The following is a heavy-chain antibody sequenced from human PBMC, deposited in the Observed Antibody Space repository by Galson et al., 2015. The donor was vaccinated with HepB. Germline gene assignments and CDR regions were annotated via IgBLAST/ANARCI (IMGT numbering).Heavy chain of an antibody. Sequence: SLRLSCAASGFTFSSHWMTWVRQAPGKGLEWVANIKQDGSEKYYVDSVKGRFTISRDNAKNSLYLQMNSLRAEDTAVYYCARGYCSGGSCYRSGFDTWGQGTMVTVST. CDR2: IKQDGSEK. V-gene: IGHV3-7*03. J-gene: IGHJ3*02. CDR1: GFTFSSHW. D-gene: IGHD2-15*01. CDR3: ARGYCSGGSCYRSGFDT.